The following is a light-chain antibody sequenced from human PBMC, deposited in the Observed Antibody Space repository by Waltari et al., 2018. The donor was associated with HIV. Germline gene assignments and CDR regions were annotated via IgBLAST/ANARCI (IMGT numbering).Light chain of an antibody. CDR1: ASNIGAGFD. CDR3: QSYDISLTGLWV. V-gene: IGLV1-40*01. J-gene: IGLJ3*02. Sequence: SVLTQPPSVSGAPGQSVSISCSGHASNIGAGFDVHWSRQSPGTAPKLVIFGDTVRPSGITDRFSGSRSLNSVSLDISGLRAEDAGDYYCQSYDISLTGLWVFGGGTKLTVL. CDR2: GDT.